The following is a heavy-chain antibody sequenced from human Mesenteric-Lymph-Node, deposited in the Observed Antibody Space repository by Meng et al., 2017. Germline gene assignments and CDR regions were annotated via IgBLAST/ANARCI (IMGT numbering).Heavy chain of an antibody. V-gene: IGHV3-73*01. D-gene: IGHD3-22*01. Sequence: GESLKISCAASGFTFSGSAMHWVRQASGKGLEWVGRIRSKANSYATAYAASVKGRFTISRDDSKNTAYLQMNSLKTEDTAVYYCTRHHWSIVSGYYRLVGWLDPWGQGTLVTVSS. CDR3: TRHHWSIVSGYYRLVGWLDP. CDR1: GFTFSGSA. J-gene: IGHJ5*02. CDR2: IRSKANSYAT.